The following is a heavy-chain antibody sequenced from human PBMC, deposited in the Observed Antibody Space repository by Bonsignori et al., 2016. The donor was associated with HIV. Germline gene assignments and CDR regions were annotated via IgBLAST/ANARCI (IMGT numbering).Heavy chain of an antibody. CDR3: ARDPLSGYYSYYYYYYMDV. CDR2: ISSSSSYI. Sequence: WIRQPPRKGLEWVSSISSSSSYIYYADSVKGRFTISRDNAKNSLYLQMNSLRAEDTAVYYCARDPLSGYYSYYYYYYMDVWGKGTTVTVSS. V-gene: IGHV3-21*01. D-gene: IGHD3-22*01. J-gene: IGHJ6*03.